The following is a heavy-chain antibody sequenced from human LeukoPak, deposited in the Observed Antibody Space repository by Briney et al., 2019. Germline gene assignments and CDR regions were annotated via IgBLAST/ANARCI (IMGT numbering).Heavy chain of an antibody. CDR2: IYNTGST. CDR3: ARDPSGYFNY. CDR1: GGSVSSGSYY. V-gene: IGHV4-61*01. D-gene: IGHD3-22*01. Sequence: SETLSLTCTVSGGSVSSGSYYWTWIRQPPGTGLEWIGYIYNTGSTNYNPSLKSRVTISVDTSKNQFSLKLGSVTTADTAIYYCARDPSGYFNYWGQGIQVTVSS. J-gene: IGHJ4*02.